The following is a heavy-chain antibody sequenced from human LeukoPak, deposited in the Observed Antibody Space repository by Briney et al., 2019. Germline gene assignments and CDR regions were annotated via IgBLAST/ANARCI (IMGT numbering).Heavy chain of an antibody. CDR1: GFTLSNAW. J-gene: IGHJ4*02. V-gene: IGHV3-23*01. Sequence: GGSLRLSCAASGFTLSNAWMNWVRQAPGKGLEWVSSISGSGGSTYYADSVKGRFTISRDNSKNTLYVQMNSLRAEDTAVYYCAKLGGSSSYWGQGTLVTVSS. CDR2: ISGSGGST. D-gene: IGHD5-18*01. CDR3: AKLGGSSSY.